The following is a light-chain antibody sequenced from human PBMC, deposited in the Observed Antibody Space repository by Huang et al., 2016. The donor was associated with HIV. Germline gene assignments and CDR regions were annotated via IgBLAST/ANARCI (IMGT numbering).Light chain of an antibody. Sequence: DIIMTQTPLSLSVTPGQPASISCKSSQSLLHSDGKNYLYWYLQKPGQSPQLLIYEVSHRFSGVPGRFNGSGSGTDFTLKISRVEAEDVGIYYCMQTIQPATFGQGTKVEIK. CDR1: QSLLHSDGKNY. J-gene: IGKJ1*01. CDR2: EVS. V-gene: IGKV2D-29*02. CDR3: MQTIQPAT.